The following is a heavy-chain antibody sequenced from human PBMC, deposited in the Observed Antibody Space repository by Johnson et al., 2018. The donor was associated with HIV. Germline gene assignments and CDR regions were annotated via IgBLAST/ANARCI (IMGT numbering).Heavy chain of an antibody. CDR3: ARDFSSSSNAFDI. CDR2: ISSNGGST. Sequence: VQLVESGGGLVQPGGSLRLSCAASGFTFSSYAMHWVRQAPGKGLEYVSAISSNGGSTYYANSVKGRFTISRDNSKNTLYLQMGSLRAEDMAVYYCARDFSSSSNAFDIWGQGTMVTVSS. CDR1: GFTFSSYA. V-gene: IGHV3-64*01. D-gene: IGHD6-6*01. J-gene: IGHJ3*02.